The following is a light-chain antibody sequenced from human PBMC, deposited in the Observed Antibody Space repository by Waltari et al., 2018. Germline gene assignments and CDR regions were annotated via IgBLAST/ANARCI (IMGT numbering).Light chain of an antibody. V-gene: IGKV3-15*01. CDR1: QSVSSN. Sequence: DIVMTQSPATLSVSPGERATLSCRVSQSVSSNLAWYQQKPGQAPRLLIYGASTRATGIPARFSGSGSGTEFTLTISSLQSEDFAVYYCQQYNNWPLYTFGQGTKLEIK. CDR3: QQYNNWPLYT. J-gene: IGKJ2*01. CDR2: GAS.